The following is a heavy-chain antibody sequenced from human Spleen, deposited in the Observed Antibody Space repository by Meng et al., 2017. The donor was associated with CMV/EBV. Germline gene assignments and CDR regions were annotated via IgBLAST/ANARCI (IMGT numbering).Heavy chain of an antibody. V-gene: IGHV3-7*01. CDR1: GFTFSIYW. CDR2: IKQDGSEK. Sequence: GESRKISCAASGFTFSIYWMSWVRQAPGKGLEWVANIKQDGSEKYYVDSVKGRFTISRDNAKNSLYLQMNSLRAEDTAVYYCARDGGYYYDSSGVPLGYFDYWGQGTLVTVSS. CDR3: ARDGGYYYDSSGVPLGYFDY. J-gene: IGHJ4*02. D-gene: IGHD3-22*01.